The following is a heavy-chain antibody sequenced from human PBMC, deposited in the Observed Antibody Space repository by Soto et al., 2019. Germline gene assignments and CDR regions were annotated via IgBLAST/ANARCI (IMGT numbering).Heavy chain of an antibody. CDR1: GYTFTSYG. Sequence: QVQLVQSGAEVKKPGASVKVSCKASGYTFTSYGISWVRQAPGQGLEWMGWISAYNGNTNYAQKLQGRVTMTTDTSTSTAYMEMRSLRSDDTAVYYCAREWGGVSRPRFGVGALDIWGQGTMVTVSS. J-gene: IGHJ3*02. V-gene: IGHV1-18*01. CDR2: ISAYNGNT. CDR3: AREWGGVSRPRFGVGALDI. D-gene: IGHD5-12*01.